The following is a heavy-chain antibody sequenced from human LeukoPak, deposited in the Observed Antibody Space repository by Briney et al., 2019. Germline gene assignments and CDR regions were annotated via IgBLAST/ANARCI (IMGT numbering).Heavy chain of an antibody. V-gene: IGHV3-33*01. CDR3: ARASYDFWSGYARPGWFDP. D-gene: IGHD3-3*01. CDR1: GFTFSSYG. CDR2: IRYDGSNK. J-gene: IGHJ5*02. Sequence: GGSLRLSCAASGFTFSSYGMHWVRQAPGKGLEWVAVIRYDGSNKYYADSVKGRFTISRDNSKNTLYLQMNSLRAEDTAVYYCARASYDFWSGYARPGWFDPWGQGTLVTVSS.